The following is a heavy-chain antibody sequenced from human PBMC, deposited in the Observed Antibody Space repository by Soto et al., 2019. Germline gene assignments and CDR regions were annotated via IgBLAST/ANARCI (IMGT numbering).Heavy chain of an antibody. V-gene: IGHV4-59*01. CDR1: GGSISSYY. D-gene: IGHD2-15*01. J-gene: IGHJ4*02. CDR3: ARVGCSGGYCYHFDY. Sequence: QVQLQESGPGLVKPSETLSLTCTVSGGSISSYYWSWIRQPPGKGLERIGYIYYSGSTNYNPPLQIRVTLSVDTSRNQFSLKLSSVTAADTVVYYCARVGCSGGYCYHFDYWGQGSLVTVSS. CDR2: IYYSGST.